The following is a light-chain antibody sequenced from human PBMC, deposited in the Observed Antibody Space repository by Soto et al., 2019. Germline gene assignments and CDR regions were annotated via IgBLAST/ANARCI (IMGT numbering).Light chain of an antibody. J-gene: IGKJ1*01. CDR1: QSVATY. CDR2: DAS. CDR3: QQRSNWPWT. Sequence: EIVLTQSPATLSLSPGERATLSCRASQSVATYVAWYQQKPGQAPRLLIYDASNRATGIPARSSGSGSGTDFTLTISSLEPEDFAVYYCQQRSNWPWTVGQGTKVDIK. V-gene: IGKV3-11*01.